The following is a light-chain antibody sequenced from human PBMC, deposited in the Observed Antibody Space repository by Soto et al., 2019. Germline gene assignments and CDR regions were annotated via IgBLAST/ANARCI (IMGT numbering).Light chain of an antibody. Sequence: IVLTQSPGTLSLSPGERATLSCGASQSVTNNFLAWYQQKPGQAPRLLIYGASSRATGVPARFSGSGSGTDFTLTISRLEPGDFAVYYCQQYGTPLFTFGPGTKVDI. CDR1: QSVTNNF. CDR3: QQYGTPLFT. V-gene: IGKV3-20*01. CDR2: GAS. J-gene: IGKJ3*01.